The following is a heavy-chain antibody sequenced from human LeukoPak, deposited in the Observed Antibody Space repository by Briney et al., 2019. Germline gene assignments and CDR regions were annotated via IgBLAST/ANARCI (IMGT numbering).Heavy chain of an antibody. Sequence: PGGSLRLSCAASGFTFSSYAMHWVRQAPGKGLEWVSVIGASGADTYYSDSVKGRFTVSRDNSQNTLFLHMSSLRAEDTAVYFCARRPRDTSGYYLGAFHDWGQGTTVTVSS. CDR3: ARRPRDTSGYYLGAFHD. CDR2: IGASGADT. J-gene: IGHJ3*01. D-gene: IGHD3-22*01. CDR1: GFTFSSYA. V-gene: IGHV3-23*01.